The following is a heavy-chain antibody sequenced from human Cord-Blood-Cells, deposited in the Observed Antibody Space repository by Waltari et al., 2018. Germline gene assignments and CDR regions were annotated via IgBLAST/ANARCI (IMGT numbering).Heavy chain of an antibody. J-gene: IGHJ6*02. V-gene: IGHV1-69*01. CDR3: AKGSYYDFWSGYYNLNYYYYGMDV. D-gene: IGHD3-3*01. CDR1: GGTFSSYA. Sequence: QVQLVQSGAEVKKPGSSVKVSCKASGGTFSSYAISWVRQAPGQGLEWMGGIIPIFGTANYAQKFQGRVRITADESTSTAYMELSSLRSEDTAVYYCAKGSYYDFWSGYYNLNYYYYGMDVWGQGTTVTVSS. CDR2: IIPIFGTA.